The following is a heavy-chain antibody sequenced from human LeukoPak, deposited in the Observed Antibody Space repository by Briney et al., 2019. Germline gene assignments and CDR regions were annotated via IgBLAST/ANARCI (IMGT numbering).Heavy chain of an antibody. Sequence: ASVKVSCKASGYTFTRYYMHWVRQAPGQGLEWMGIVDPSGGSTSYAQNFQGGVTMTRDATTSTVYLELSSLRSEDTAVYYCARDFGEMPNYWGQGTLVTVSS. J-gene: IGHJ4*02. D-gene: IGHD5-24*01. CDR3: ARDFGEMPNY. CDR1: GYTFTRYY. V-gene: IGHV1-46*01. CDR2: VDPSGGST.